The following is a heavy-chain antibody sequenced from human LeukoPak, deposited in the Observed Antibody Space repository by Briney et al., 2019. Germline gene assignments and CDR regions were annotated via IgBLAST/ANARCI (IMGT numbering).Heavy chain of an antibody. Sequence: SETLSLTCSVSAGSISSSNWWSWVRPSPVKGLEWIGEIYLYGTTNYNPSLKSRVTMSVDRSKNQFSLKLSSVTAADTAVYYCARQKWEQQGRDYYFNGLDVWGPGTTVTVSS. J-gene: IGHJ6*02. CDR2: IYLYGTT. CDR3: ARQKWEQQGRDYYFNGLDV. V-gene: IGHV4-4*02. CDR1: AGSISSSNW. D-gene: IGHD1-26*01.